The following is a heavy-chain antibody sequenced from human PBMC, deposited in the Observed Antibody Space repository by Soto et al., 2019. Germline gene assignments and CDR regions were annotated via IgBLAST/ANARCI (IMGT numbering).Heavy chain of an antibody. J-gene: IGHJ4*02. D-gene: IGHD3-10*01. CDR1: GGSISSYY. V-gene: IGHV4-59*08. CDR2: IYYSGST. CDR3: ARHTTYGSGSSDY. Sequence: PSETLSLTCTVSGGSISSYYWSWIRQPPGKGLEWIGYIYYSGSTNYNPSLKSRVTISVDTSKNQFSLKLSSVTAADTAVYYCARHTTYGSGSSDYWGQGTLVTSPQ.